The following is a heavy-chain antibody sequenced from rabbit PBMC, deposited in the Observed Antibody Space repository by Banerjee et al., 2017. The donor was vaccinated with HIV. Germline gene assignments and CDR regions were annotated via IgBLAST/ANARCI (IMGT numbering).Heavy chain of an antibody. CDR3: ARDLAGVIGWNFGL. J-gene: IGHJ4*01. Sequence: QSLEESGGDLVKPGASLTLTCTASGFSFSGYYYMCWVRQAPGKGLEWIGCIVSGDSTYYASWAKGRFTISKTSSTTVTLQMTSLTAADTATYFCARDLAGVIGWNFGLWGPGTLVTVS. V-gene: IGHV1S40*01. CDR2: IVSGDST. D-gene: IGHD4-1*01. CDR1: GFSFSGYYY.